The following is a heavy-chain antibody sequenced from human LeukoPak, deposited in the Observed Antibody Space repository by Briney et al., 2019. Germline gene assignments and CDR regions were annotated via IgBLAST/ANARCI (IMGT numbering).Heavy chain of an antibody. CDR2: IKQDGSEK. V-gene: IGHV3-7*01. Sequence: GGSLRLSCAASGLTFGSYWMSWVRQAPGKGLEWVANIKQDGSEKYYVDSVKGRFTISRDNAKNSLYLQMNSLRAEDTAVYYCARASTTLDYWGQGTLVTVSS. CDR1: GLTFGSYW. D-gene: IGHD4-17*01. J-gene: IGHJ4*02. CDR3: ARASTTLDY.